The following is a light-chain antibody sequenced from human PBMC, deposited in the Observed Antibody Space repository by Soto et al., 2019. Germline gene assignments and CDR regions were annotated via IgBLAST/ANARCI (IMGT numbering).Light chain of an antibody. V-gene: IGLV2-14*01. CDR3: SSHTTSNTVV. CDR1: RSDVGRYDY. CDR2: DVS. J-gene: IGLJ2*01. Sequence: QSVLSQPASVSGSPGQSITISCTGTRSDVGRYDYVSWYQQHPGRAPKLIIYDVSHRPSGVSNRFSGSKSGNTASLTISGLQAEDEADYYCSSHTTSNTVVFGGGTKVTVL.